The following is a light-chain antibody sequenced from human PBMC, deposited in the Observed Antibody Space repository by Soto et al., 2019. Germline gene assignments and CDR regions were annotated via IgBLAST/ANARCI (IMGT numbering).Light chain of an antibody. CDR1: SSNIGRNY. CDR3: AAWDDSLTGAV. V-gene: IGLV1-47*02. CDR2: TDH. J-gene: IGLJ3*02. Sequence: QYMLSHPPSASGTPGHRVTISCSGRSSNIGRNYVYWYQQVPGTAPKLLIYTDHHRPSGVPDRFSGSKSGTSASLAISGLRSEDEADYYCAAWDDSLTGAVFGGGTRLTV.